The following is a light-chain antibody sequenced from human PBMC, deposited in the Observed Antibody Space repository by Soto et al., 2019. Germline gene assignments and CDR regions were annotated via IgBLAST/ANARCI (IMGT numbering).Light chain of an antibody. J-gene: IGKJ5*01. CDR1: ESIRSD. CDR2: GGS. CDR3: QQYHDWPTIT. V-gene: IGKV3-15*01. Sequence: EIVMTQSPDILSVPPGDRATLSCRASESIRSDLAWYQQKPGQAPRLLIFGGSIRAADIPARFSGSGSGTEFPLTIGTLESEDFAIYCCQQYHDWPTITFGQGTRLE.